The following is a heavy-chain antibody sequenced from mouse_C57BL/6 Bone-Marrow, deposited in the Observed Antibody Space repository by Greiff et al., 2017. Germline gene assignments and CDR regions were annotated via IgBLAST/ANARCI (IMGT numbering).Heavy chain of an antibody. D-gene: IGHD1-1*01. Sequence: VQLQQSGPELVKPGASVKISCKASGYAFSSSWMNWVKQRPGKGLEWIGRIYPGDGDTNYNGKFKGKATLTADKSSSTAYMQLSSLTSEDSAVNFCAREGYYGSSPYWYFDVWGTGTTVTGSS. J-gene: IGHJ1*03. CDR3: AREGYYGSSPYWYFDV. CDR2: IYPGDGDT. V-gene: IGHV1-82*01. CDR1: GYAFSSSW.